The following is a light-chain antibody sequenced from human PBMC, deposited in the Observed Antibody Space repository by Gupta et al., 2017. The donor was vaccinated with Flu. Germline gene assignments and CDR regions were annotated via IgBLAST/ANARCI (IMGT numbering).Light chain of an antibody. J-gene: IGKJ4*01. Sequence: PSTLSASVGDRVTITCRASQSISSWLAWYQQKPGKAPKLLIYKASSLESGVPSRFSGSGSGTEFTLTISSLQPDDFATYYCQQDNSYLRTFGEGTKVEIK. CDR1: QSISSW. CDR2: KAS. V-gene: IGKV1-5*03. CDR3: QQDNSYLRT.